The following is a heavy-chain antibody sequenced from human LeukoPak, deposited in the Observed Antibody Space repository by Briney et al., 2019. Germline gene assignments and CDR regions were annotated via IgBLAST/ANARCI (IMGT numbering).Heavy chain of an antibody. CDR2: VNSDGGST. CDR3: ARRSAAKDAFDI. Sequence: GGSLRLSCAASGFTFSSYWMHWVRQAPGKGLVWVSRVNSDGGSTSYTDSVKGRFTISRDNAKNTLYLQMNSLRAEDTAVYYCARRSAAKDAFDIWGQGTKVTVSS. J-gene: IGHJ3*02. D-gene: IGHD6-25*01. CDR1: GFTFSSYW. V-gene: IGHV3-74*01.